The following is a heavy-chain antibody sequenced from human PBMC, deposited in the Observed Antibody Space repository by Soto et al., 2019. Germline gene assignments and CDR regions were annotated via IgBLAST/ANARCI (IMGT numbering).Heavy chain of an antibody. CDR1: GFTFSSYG. Sequence: QVQLVESGGGVVQPGRSLRRSCAASGFTFSSYGMHWVRQAPGKGLEGVAVISYDGSNKYYADSVKGRFTISRDNSKNTLYLQMNSLRAEDTAVYYCAKSGLKDYVWGSYDNPYYFDYWGQGTLVTVSS. J-gene: IGHJ4*02. V-gene: IGHV3-30*18. D-gene: IGHD3-16*01. CDR3: AKSGLKDYVWGSYDNPYYFDY. CDR2: ISYDGSNK.